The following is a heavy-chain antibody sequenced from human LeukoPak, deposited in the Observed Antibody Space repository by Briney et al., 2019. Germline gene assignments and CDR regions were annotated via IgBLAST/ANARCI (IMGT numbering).Heavy chain of an antibody. CDR2: IYYSGST. V-gene: IGHV4-59*11. J-gene: IGHJ5*02. CDR3: ARALNDILTGYYPDWFDP. D-gene: IGHD3-9*01. Sequence: SETLSLTCTVSGGSISSHYWSWIRQPPGKGLEWIGYIYYSGSTNYNPSLKSRVTISVDTSKNQFSLKLSSVTAADTAVYYCARALNDILTGYYPDWFDPWGQGTLVTVSS. CDR1: GGSISSHY.